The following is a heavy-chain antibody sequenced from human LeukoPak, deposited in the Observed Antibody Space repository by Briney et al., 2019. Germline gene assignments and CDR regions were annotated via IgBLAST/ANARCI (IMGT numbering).Heavy chain of an antibody. CDR1: GYTFTSYD. CDR2: MNPNSGNT. D-gene: IGHD3-22*01. J-gene: IGHJ4*02. Sequence: ASVKVSCKASGYTFTSYDINWVRQATGLGLGWMGWMNPNSGNTGYAQKFQGRVTMTRNTSISTAYMELSSLRSEDTAVYYCARGGVGITMIVVVMDYFDYWGQGTLVTVSS. CDR3: ARGGVGITMIVVVMDYFDY. V-gene: IGHV1-8*01.